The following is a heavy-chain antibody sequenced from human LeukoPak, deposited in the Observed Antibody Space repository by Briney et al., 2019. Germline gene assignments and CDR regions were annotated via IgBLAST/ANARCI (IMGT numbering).Heavy chain of an antibody. CDR2: ISRGTDTI. J-gene: IGHJ4*02. Sequence: PGGSLRLSCAASGFNFSSYSMNWVRQAPGKGLEWLSYISRGTDTIYYADSVKGRFTISRDNAKNSLYLQMTNLRAEDTAVYYCAREATSGYWGQGTLVTVSS. V-gene: IGHV3-48*04. CDR1: GFNFSSYS. CDR3: AREATSGY.